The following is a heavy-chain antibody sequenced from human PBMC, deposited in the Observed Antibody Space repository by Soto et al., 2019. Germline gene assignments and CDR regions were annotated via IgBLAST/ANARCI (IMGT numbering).Heavy chain of an antibody. Sequence: QVQLQESGPGLVKPSGTLSLTCAVSGGSISSSNWWSWVRQPPGKGLEWIGEIYHSGSTNYNPSLKSRVTISVDKSKNQFSLKLSSVTAADTAVYYCARGGTMVRGVTYYYYGMDVWGQGTTVTVSS. D-gene: IGHD3-10*01. CDR2: IYHSGST. V-gene: IGHV4-4*02. J-gene: IGHJ6*02. CDR3: ARGGTMVRGVTYYYYGMDV. CDR1: GGSISSSNW.